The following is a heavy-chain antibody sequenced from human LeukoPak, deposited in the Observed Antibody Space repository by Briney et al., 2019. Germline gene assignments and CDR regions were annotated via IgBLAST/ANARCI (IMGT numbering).Heavy chain of an antibody. V-gene: IGHV3-21*01. D-gene: IGHD4-17*01. CDR2: ITSSGRFI. CDR1: GFTFSSYT. Sequence: PGGSLRLSCAASGFTFSSYTMNWVRQAPGKGLEWVSSITSSGRFIYYADSLKGRFTISRDNAKNSLYLQMNSLRTEDTAVYYCARGYGDPLDYYYYMDVWGNGTTVTVSS. J-gene: IGHJ6*03. CDR3: ARGYGDPLDYYYYMDV.